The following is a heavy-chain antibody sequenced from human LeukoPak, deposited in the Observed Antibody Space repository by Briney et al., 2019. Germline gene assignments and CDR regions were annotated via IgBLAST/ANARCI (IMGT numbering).Heavy chain of an antibody. V-gene: IGHV3-21*01. CDR2: ISSSSSYI. Sequence: GGSLRLSCAASGFTFSSYSMNWVRQAPGKGLEWVSSISSSSSYIYYADSVKGRFTISRDNAKNSLYLQMNSLRAEDTAVYYCARDTQDTAMVTDVWGQGTTVTVSS. J-gene: IGHJ6*02. CDR1: GFTFSSYS. CDR3: ARDTQDTAMVTDV. D-gene: IGHD5-18*01.